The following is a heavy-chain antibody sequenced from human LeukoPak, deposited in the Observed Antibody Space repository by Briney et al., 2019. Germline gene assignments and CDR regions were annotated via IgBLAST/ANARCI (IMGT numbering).Heavy chain of an antibody. V-gene: IGHV4-39*01. CDR2: IYFSGST. D-gene: IGHD6-19*01. CDR1: GGSPSSSY. CDR3: ARAYSSGWYVPERYNWFDP. J-gene: IGHJ5*02. Sequence: PSETLSLTCTVSGGSPSSSYGGWFRHPPGKGLEWIGSIYFSGSTYYNPSLKSRVTISVDTSKNQFSLKLSSVTAADTAVYYCARAYSSGWYVPERYNWFDPWGQGTLVTVAS.